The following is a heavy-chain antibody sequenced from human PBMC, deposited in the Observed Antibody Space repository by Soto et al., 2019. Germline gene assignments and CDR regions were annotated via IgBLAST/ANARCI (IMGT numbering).Heavy chain of an antibody. CDR3: ARDLGTTIAGPPRRETYGGLDP. CDR2: IIPIIGPA. CDR1: GGTFTYYG. D-gene: IGHD3-22*01. Sequence: QVQLVQSGAEVKRPGSSVKLSCKASGGTFTYYGISWVRQAPGQGLAWMGGIIPIIGPATYAQKFQGRVTITADQSTSTAYMEVSSLGSEDTALYYCARDLGTTIAGPPRRETYGGLDPWGQGTLVTVSS. J-gene: IGHJ5*02. V-gene: IGHV1-69*01.